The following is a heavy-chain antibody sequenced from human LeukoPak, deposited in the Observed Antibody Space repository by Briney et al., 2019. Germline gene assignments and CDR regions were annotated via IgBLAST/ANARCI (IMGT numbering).Heavy chain of an antibody. D-gene: IGHD2-15*01. J-gene: IGHJ3*02. CDR3: ARGGLLDAFDI. CDR2: INHSGST. Sequence: SETLSLTCAVYGGSFSGYYWSWIRQPPGKGLEWIGEINHSGSTNYNPSLKSRVTISVDTSKNQFSLRLSSVTAADTAVYHCARGGLLDAFDIWGQGTMVTVSS. V-gene: IGHV4-34*01. CDR1: GGSFSGYY.